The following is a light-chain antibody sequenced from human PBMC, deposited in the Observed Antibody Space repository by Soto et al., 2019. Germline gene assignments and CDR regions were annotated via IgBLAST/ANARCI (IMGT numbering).Light chain of an antibody. J-gene: IGLJ2*01. Sequence: QSVLTQPPSASGSPGQSVTISCTGTSNDIGGYNSVSWYQQHPGKAPKLMISDVSKRPSGVPDRFSGSKSGNTASLTVSGLKADDEADYYCSSYAGTNTVVFGGGTKLTVL. CDR3: SSYAGTNTVV. V-gene: IGLV2-8*01. CDR2: DVS. CDR1: SNDIGGYNS.